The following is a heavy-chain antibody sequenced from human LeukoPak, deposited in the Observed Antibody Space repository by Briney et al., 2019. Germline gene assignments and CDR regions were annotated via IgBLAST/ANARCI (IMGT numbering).Heavy chain of an antibody. CDR2: ISGYNGNT. Sequence: ASVKVSCKASGYTFTGYYMHWVRQAPGQGLEWMGWISGYNGNTNYAQKLQGRVTMTTDTSTTTAYMELRSLRSDDTAVYYCARALAAAGNNFDYWGQGTLVTVSS. D-gene: IGHD6-13*01. CDR3: ARALAAAGNNFDY. J-gene: IGHJ4*02. V-gene: IGHV1-18*04. CDR1: GYTFTGYY.